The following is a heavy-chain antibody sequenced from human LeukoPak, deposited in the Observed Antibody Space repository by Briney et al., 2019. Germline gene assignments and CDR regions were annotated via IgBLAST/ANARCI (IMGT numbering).Heavy chain of an antibody. J-gene: IGHJ4*02. CDR1: GYTFTSYD. CDR2: MNPNSGNT. V-gene: IGHV1-8*01. Sequence: GASVKVSCKASGYTFTSYDINWVRQATGQGLEWMGWMNPNSGNTGYAQKFQGRGTMTRNTSISTAYMELSSLRSEDTAVYYCARALPSYYGSGSPDDYWGQGTLVTVSS. D-gene: IGHD3-10*01. CDR3: ARALPSYYGSGSPDDY.